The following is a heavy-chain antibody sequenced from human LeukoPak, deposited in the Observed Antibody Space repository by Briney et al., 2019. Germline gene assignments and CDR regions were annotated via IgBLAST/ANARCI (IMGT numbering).Heavy chain of an antibody. CDR2: INPNSGGT. CDR3: ARERFPDTAMVRDVYYFDY. J-gene: IGHJ4*02. D-gene: IGHD5-18*01. Sequence: ASVKVSCKASRYTFTGYYMHWVRQAPGQGLEWMGWINPNSGGTNYAQKFQGRVTMTRDTSISTAYMELSRLRSDDTAVYYCARERFPDTAMVRDVYYFDYWGQGTLVTVSS. CDR1: RYTFTGYY. V-gene: IGHV1-2*02.